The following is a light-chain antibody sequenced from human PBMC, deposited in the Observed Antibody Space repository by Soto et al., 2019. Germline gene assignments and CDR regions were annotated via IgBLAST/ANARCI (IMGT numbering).Light chain of an antibody. V-gene: IGLV2-14*01. CDR1: SSDVGGYNH. CDR2: EVS. J-gene: IGLJ3*02. CDR3: SSYTSSSTLV. Sequence: QSALTQPASVSGSPGQSITISCTGTSSDVGGYNHVSWYQQHPGKAPKLLIYEVSYRPSGVSNHFSASKSGNTASLTVSGLQAEDEADYYCSSYTSSSTLVFGGGTKLTVL.